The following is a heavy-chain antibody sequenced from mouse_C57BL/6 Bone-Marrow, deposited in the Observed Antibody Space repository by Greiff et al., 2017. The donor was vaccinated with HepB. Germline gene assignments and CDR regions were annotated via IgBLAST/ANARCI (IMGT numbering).Heavy chain of an antibody. D-gene: IGHD2-4*01. Sequence: VKLMESGAELVRPGASVTLSCKASGYTFTDYEMHWVKQTPVHGLEWIGAIDPETGGTAYNQKFKGKAILTADKSSSTAYMELRSLTSEDSAVYYCTREGIFSIRYFDVWGTGTTVTVSS. V-gene: IGHV1-15*01. CDR2: IDPETGGT. J-gene: IGHJ1*03. CDR1: GYTFTDYE. CDR3: TREGIFSIRYFDV.